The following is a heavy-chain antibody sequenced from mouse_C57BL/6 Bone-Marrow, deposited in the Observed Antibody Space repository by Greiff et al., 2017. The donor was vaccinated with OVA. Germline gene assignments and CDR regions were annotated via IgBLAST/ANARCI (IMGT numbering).Heavy chain of an antibody. D-gene: IGHD2-4*01. CDR1: GFTFSDYY. V-gene: IGHV5-16*01. CDR3: ARVYDYDESFDY. CDR2: INYDGSST. Sequence: EVHLVESEGGLVQPGSSMKLSCTASGFTFSDYYMAWVRQVPEKGLEWVANINYDGSSTYYLDSLKSRFIISRDNAKTILYLQMSSLKSEATATYYCARVYDYDESFDYWGQGTTLTVSS. J-gene: IGHJ2*01.